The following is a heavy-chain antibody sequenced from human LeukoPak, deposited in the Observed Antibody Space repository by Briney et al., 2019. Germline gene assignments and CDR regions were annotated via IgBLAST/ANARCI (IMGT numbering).Heavy chain of an antibody. Sequence: ASVKVSCKASGYTFTSYGISWVRQAPGQGLEWMGWISAYNGNTNYAQKLQGRVTMTTDTSTSTAYMELRSLRSDDTAVYYCARDRNTVFVYYYYYMDVWGKGTTVTVSS. CDR2: ISAYNGNT. J-gene: IGHJ6*03. CDR1: GYTFTSYG. CDR3: ARDRNTVFVYYYYYMDV. D-gene: IGHD4-17*01. V-gene: IGHV1-18*01.